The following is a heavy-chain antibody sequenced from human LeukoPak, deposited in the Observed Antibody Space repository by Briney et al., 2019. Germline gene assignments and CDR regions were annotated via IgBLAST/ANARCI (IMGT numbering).Heavy chain of an antibody. D-gene: IGHD3-16*01. CDR3: ARDTFGGVADAFDI. V-gene: IGHV4-34*01. CDR1: GGSFSGYY. CDR2: INHSGST. Sequence: PSETLSLTCAVYGGSFSGYYWSWIRQPPGKGLEWIGEINHSGSTNYNPSLKSRVTISVDTSKNQFSLKLSSVTAADTAVYYCARDTFGGVADAFDIWGQGTMVTVSS. J-gene: IGHJ3*02.